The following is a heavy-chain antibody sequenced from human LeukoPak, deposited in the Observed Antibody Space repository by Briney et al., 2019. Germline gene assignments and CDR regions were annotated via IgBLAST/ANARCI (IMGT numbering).Heavy chain of an antibody. CDR1: GFTFSSYA. J-gene: IGHJ4*02. V-gene: IGHV3-23*01. Sequence: GGSLRLSCAASGFTFSSYAMHWVRQAPGKGLEWVSAISGSGGSAYYADSVKGRFTISRDNSKNTLYLQMNSLRAEDTAVYYCANYVWGSSAFDYWGQGTLVTVSS. CDR2: ISGSGGSA. CDR3: ANYVWGSSAFDY. D-gene: IGHD3-16*01.